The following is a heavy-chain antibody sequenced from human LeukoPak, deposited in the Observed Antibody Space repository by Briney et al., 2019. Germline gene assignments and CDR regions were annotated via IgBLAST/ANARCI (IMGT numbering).Heavy chain of an antibody. Sequence: GGSLRLSCTASGFTFGDYAMSWVRQAPGKGLEWVGFIRSKAYGGTTEYAASVKGRFTISRDDSKSIAYLQMNSLKTEDTAVYYCTRDKDIVVVPAATDFDYWGQGTLVTVSS. CDR3: TRDKDIVVVPAATDFDY. CDR2: IRSKAYGGTT. CDR1: GFTFGDYA. D-gene: IGHD2-2*01. V-gene: IGHV3-49*04. J-gene: IGHJ4*02.